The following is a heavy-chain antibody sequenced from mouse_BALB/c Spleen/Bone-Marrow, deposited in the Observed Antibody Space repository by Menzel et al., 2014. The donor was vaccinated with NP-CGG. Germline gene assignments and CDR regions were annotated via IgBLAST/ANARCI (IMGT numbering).Heavy chain of an antibody. D-gene: IGHD3-3*01. Sequence: SGGGLVQPKGSLRLSCAASGFTFNTYAVSWVRQAPGKGLEWVARIRSKSNYYGTHYVDSVKDRFSISRDDLRNILHLPMNNLETEDAAMYYCVNQRAWRFDVWGAGTTVTVSS. J-gene: IGHJ1*01. CDR2: IRSKSNYYGT. CDR3: VNQRAWRFDV. CDR1: GFTFNTYA. V-gene: IGHV10-1*02.